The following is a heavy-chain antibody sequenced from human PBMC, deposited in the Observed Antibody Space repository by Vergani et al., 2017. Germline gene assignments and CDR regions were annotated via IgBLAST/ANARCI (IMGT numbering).Heavy chain of an antibody. V-gene: IGHV4-30-4*08. J-gene: IGHJ4*02. D-gene: IGHD2-2*01. CDR3: ARDSGEYCSSTSCFMEDY. Sequence: QVQLQESGPGLVKPSQTLSLTYTVSGGSISSGDYYWSWIRQPPGKGLEWIGYIYYSGSTYYNPSLKSRVTISVDTSKNQFSLKLSSVTAADTAVYYCARDSGEYCSSTSCFMEDYWGQGTLVTVSS. CDR1: GGSISSGDYY. CDR2: IYYSGST.